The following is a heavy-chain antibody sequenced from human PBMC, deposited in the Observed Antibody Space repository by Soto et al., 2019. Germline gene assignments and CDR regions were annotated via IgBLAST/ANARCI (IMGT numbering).Heavy chain of an antibody. Sequence: GASVKVSCKASGYTFTSYAMHWVRQAPGQRLEWMGWINAGNGNTKYSQKFQGRVTITRDTSASTAYMELSSLRSEDTAVYYCARDPTVSLPPSLAMDVWGQGTTVTVSS. J-gene: IGHJ6*02. D-gene: IGHD2-15*01. CDR2: INAGNGNT. V-gene: IGHV1-3*01. CDR1: GYTFTSYA. CDR3: ARDPTVSLPPSLAMDV.